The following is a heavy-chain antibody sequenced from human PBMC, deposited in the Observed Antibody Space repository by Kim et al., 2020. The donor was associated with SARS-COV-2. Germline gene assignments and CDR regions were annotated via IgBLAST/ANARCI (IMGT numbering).Heavy chain of an antibody. CDR2: INPNSGGT. CDR3: ARESGYPQPIYYYYYGMDV. D-gene: IGHD3-22*01. Sequence: ASVKVSCKASGYTFTGYYMHWVRQAPGQGLEWMGWINPNSGGTNYAQKFQGRVTMTRDTSISTAYMELSRLRSDDTAVYYCARESGYPQPIYYYYYGMDVWGQGTTVTVSS. J-gene: IGHJ6*02. V-gene: IGHV1-2*02. CDR1: GYTFTGYY.